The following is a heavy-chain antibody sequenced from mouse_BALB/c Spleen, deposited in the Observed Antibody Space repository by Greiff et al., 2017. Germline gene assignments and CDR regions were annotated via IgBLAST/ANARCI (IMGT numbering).Heavy chain of an antibody. CDR3: ARSLLSDARDY. CDR2: IYPGEGDT. V-gene: IGHV1-80*01. CDR1: GYAFSSYW. D-gene: IGHD2-12*01. Sequence: VQLQQSGAELVRPGSSVKISCKATGYAFSSYWMNWVKQRPGQGLEWIGQIYPGEGDTNYNGKFKGKATLTADKSSSTAYIQLSSLTSEDSAVYFCARSLLSDARDYWGQGTSVTVSS. J-gene: IGHJ4*01.